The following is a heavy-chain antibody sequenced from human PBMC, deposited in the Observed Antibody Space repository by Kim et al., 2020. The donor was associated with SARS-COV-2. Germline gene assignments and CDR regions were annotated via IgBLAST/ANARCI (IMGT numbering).Heavy chain of an antibody. CDR2: I. D-gene: IGHD6-19*01. J-gene: IGHJ4*02. Sequence: IYYGDSVKGRFSISRDNAKRSLYLQMDSLRAEDTAIYYCARNVKGWTMDYWGQGTLVTVSS. V-gene: IGHV3-48*03. CDR3: ARNVKGWTMDY.